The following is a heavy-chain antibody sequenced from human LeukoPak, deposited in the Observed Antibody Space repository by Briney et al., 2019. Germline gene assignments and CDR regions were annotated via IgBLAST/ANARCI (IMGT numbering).Heavy chain of an antibody. D-gene: IGHD6-19*01. Sequence: SETLSLTCTVSGGSISSYYWSWIRQPPGKGLEWIGYIYYSGSTNYTPSLNSLVTISVDTSKNQFSLKLSSVTAADTAVYYCAREWSSGWYISAFDIWGQGTMVTVSS. CDR3: AREWSSGWYISAFDI. V-gene: IGHV4-59*01. CDR1: GGSISSYY. CDR2: IYYSGST. J-gene: IGHJ3*02.